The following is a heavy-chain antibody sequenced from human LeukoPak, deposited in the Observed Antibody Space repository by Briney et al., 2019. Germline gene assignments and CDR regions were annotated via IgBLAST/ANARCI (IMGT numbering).Heavy chain of an antibody. CDR3: ARHSYQPPRVSSSRTNKNWFDP. Sequence: SQTLSLTCTVSGGSISSGGCYWSWIRQHPGKGLEWIGYIYYSGSTYYNPSLKSRVTISVDTSKDQLSLKLSSVTAADTAVYYCARHSYQPPRVSSSRTNKNWFDPWGQGTLVTVSS. CDR2: IYYSGST. D-gene: IGHD6-6*01. CDR1: GGSISSGGCY. J-gene: IGHJ5*02. V-gene: IGHV4-31*03.